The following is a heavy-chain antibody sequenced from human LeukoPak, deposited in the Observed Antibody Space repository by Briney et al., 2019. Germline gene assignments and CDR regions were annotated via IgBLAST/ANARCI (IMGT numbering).Heavy chain of an antibody. CDR1: GGSISSGDYY. D-gene: IGHD3-22*01. Sequence: SETLSLTCTVSGGSISSGDYYWSWIRQPPGKGLEWIGYIYYSGSTYYNPSLKSRVTISVDTSKNQFFLKLSSVTAADTAVYYCARSQSSGYYLYYFDYWGQGTLVTVSS. CDR3: ARSQSSGYYLYYFDY. J-gene: IGHJ4*02. CDR2: IYYSGST. V-gene: IGHV4-30-4*08.